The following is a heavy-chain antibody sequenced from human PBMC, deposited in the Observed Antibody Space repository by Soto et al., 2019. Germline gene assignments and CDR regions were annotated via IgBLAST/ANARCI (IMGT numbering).Heavy chain of an antibody. CDR1: GFTFSIYA. V-gene: IGHV3-23*01. Sequence: GGSLRLSCAASGFTFSIYAMSWVRQAPGKGLEWVSAISSRGGSTYYTDSVKGRFTISRDNSKNTLYLEMNSLRAEDTAVYYCAPPPVAYDHPGPPPAICWGQGTLVTVSS. J-gene: IGHJ4*02. CDR2: ISSRGGST. D-gene: IGHD5-12*01. CDR3: APPPVAYDHPGPPPAIC.